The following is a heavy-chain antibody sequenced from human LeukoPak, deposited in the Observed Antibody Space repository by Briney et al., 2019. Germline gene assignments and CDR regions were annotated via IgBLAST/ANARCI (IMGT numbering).Heavy chain of an antibody. V-gene: IGHV4-59*01. D-gene: IGHD3-22*01. J-gene: IGHJ4*02. CDR1: GGSISSYY. CDR2: IYYSGST. CDR3: ATLGIEFTTFDY. Sequence: SETLSLTCTVSGGSISSYYRSWIRQPPGKGLEWIGYIYYSGSTNYNPSLKSRVTISVDTSKNQFSLKLSSVTAADTAVYYCATLGIEFTTFDYWGQGTLVTVSS.